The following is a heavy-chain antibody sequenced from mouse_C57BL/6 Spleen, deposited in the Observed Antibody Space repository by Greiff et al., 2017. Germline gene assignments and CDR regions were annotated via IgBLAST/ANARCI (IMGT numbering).Heavy chain of an antibody. Sequence: VQLQQSGTELVKPGASVKLSCKASGYTFTSYGMNWVKQRPGQGLEWIGNINPSNGGTYYNEKFKSKATLTVDKSSSPAYMQLSGLASEDSAIYYCARGGDYWGQGTSVTVSS. J-gene: IGHJ4*01. V-gene: IGHV1-53*01. CDR2: INPSNGGT. CDR1: GYTFTSYG. CDR3: ARGGDY.